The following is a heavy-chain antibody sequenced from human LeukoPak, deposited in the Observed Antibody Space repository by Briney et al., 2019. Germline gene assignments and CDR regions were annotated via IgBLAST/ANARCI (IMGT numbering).Heavy chain of an antibody. Sequence: GGSLRLSCAASGFTFTNYAMTSVRQAPGKGLEWVSRISASGVMTYYADSVKGRFTVSRDNSKNSLYLQMSSLTAADTAVYYCAKDRSIGTYYTFDHWGQGTLVTVSS. CDR1: GFTFTNYA. CDR3: AKDRSIGTYYTFDH. D-gene: IGHD1-26*01. CDR2: ISASGVMT. V-gene: IGHV3-23*01. J-gene: IGHJ4*02.